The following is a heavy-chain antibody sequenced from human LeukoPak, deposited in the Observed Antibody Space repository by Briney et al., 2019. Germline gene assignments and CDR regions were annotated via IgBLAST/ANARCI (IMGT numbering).Heavy chain of an antibody. D-gene: IGHD3-22*01. CDR1: GFTFSTYS. Sequence: GGSLRLSCAASGFTFSTYSMNWVRQAPGKGLEWVSYISYSSSAIYYADSVKGRFTISRDNAKNSLPLQMNSLRDEDTAVYYCARDSYGSSGYYYVSDYWGQGTLVTVSS. CDR3: ARDSYGSSGYYYVSDY. J-gene: IGHJ4*02. V-gene: IGHV3-48*02. CDR2: ISYSSSAI.